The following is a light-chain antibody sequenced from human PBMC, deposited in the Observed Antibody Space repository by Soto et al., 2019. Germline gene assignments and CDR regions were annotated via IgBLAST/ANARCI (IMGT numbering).Light chain of an antibody. J-gene: IGLJ2*01. Sequence: QSVLTQPPSASETPGQRVTISCSGGNSNIGGDTVNWYQKLPGTAPKLLIYNNDQRPSGVPDRFSGSKSGTSASLAISGLQSEDVAHYYCATWDDSLNAVVFGGGTKLTVL. CDR2: NND. CDR1: NSNIGGDT. CDR3: ATWDDSLNAVV. V-gene: IGLV1-44*01.